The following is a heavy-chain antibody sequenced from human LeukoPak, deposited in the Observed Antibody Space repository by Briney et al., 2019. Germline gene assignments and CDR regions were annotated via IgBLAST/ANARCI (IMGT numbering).Heavy chain of an antibody. D-gene: IGHD2-21*02. J-gene: IGHJ4*02. CDR1: GASITSYY. CDR3: ASHGVVTANFDY. V-gene: IGHV4-59*01. CDR2: ISYSGSS. Sequence: SETLSLTCTVSGASITSYYWNWIRQPPGKGLEWIGYISYSGSSNYNPSLKTRVTISIDTSKNQFSLKLSSVTAADTAVYYCASHGVVTANFDYWGQGTLVTVSP.